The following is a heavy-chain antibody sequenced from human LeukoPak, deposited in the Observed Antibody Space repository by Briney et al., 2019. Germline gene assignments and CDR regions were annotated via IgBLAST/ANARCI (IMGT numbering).Heavy chain of an antibody. CDR2: ISGSGGST. CDR1: GFTFSSYA. Sequence: GGSLRLSCAASGFTFSSYAMNWVRQAPGKGLEWVSAISGSGGSTFYADSVKGRFTISRDNSKNTLYLQMNSLRTEDTAVYYCAKSGNNRFDYWGQGTLVTVSS. J-gene: IGHJ4*02. V-gene: IGHV3-23*01. CDR3: AKSGNNRFDY. D-gene: IGHD4-23*01.